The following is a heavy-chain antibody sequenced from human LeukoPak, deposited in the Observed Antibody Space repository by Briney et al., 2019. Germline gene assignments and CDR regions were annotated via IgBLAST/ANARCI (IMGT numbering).Heavy chain of an antibody. CDR1: GFTFSGSA. CDR3: TRPGYDSSYYYFDY. J-gene: IGHJ4*02. V-gene: IGHV3-73*01. D-gene: IGHD3-22*01. CDR2: IRSKANSYAT. Sequence: GGSLRLSCAASGFTFSGSAMHWVRQASGKGPEWVGRIRSKANSYATAYAASVKGRFTISRDDSKNTAYLQMNSLKTEDTAVYYCTRPGYDSSYYYFDYWGQGTLVTVSS.